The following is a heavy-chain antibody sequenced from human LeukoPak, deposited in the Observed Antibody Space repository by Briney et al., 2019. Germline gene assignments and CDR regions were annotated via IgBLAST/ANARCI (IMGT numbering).Heavy chain of an antibody. CDR2: ILNTGSA. CDR1: GASISSYY. Sequence: PSETLSLTCTVSGASISSYYWGWIRQPPGKGLEWIGYILNTGSANYNPSLKSRVTISIDTSKNQFSLKLTSVTAADTAVYYCARDKALRNWYFDLWSRGTLATVSS. V-gene: IGHV4-59*01. J-gene: IGHJ2*01. CDR3: ARDKALRNWYFDL.